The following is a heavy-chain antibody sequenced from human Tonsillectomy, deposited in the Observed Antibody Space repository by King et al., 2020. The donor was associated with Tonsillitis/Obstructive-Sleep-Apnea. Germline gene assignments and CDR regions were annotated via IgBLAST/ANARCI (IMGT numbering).Heavy chain of an antibody. CDR1: GFTVSSNY. CDR2: IYTGGST. J-gene: IGHJ4*02. D-gene: IGHD3-3*01. Sequence: VQLVESGGTLVQPGGSLRLSCAASGFTVSSNYMSWVRQAPGQGLEWVSVIYTGGSTFYADSVKGRFIMSRDNYKNTLYLQMNSLRAEDTAVYDCAGGVRISVLDYWGQGTLVTVSS. V-gene: IGHV3-66*01. CDR3: AGGVRISVLDY.